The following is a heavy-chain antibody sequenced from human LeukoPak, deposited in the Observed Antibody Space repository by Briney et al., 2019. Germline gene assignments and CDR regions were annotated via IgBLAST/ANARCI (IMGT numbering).Heavy chain of an antibody. CDR2: ISPNSGGT. CDR1: GYTFTGYN. CDR3: ARDRDNYGLDFFDY. V-gene: IGHV1-2*02. J-gene: IGHJ4*02. D-gene: IGHD5-18*01. Sequence: GASVKVSCKASGYTFTGYNIHWVREAPGQGLEWLGWISPNSGGTNYAQKFQGRVTMTRDTSISTAYMELTRLRSDDMAVYYCARDRDNYGLDFFDYWSRGTLVTVSS.